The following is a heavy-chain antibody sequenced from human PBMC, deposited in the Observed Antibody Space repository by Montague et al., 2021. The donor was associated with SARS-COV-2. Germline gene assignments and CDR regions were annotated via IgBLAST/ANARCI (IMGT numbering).Heavy chain of an antibody. D-gene: IGHD3-10*01. Sequence: SLRLSCAASGFTFSDYYMHWIRQAPGKGLEWVSHITSSSSHLYYADSVKGRFTISRDNAKDSLYLQMNSLRAEDTAVYYCAREHNYDWGRRDGFDIWGQGTVATVSS. V-gene: IGHV3-11*01. CDR1: GFTFSDYY. J-gene: IGHJ3*02. CDR3: AREHNYDWGRRDGFDI. CDR2: ITSSSSHL.